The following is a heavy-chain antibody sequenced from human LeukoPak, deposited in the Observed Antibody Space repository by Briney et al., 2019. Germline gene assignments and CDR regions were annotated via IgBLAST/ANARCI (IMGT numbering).Heavy chain of an antibody. CDR1: GGSFSDYY. D-gene: IGHD3-22*01. CDR3: ARHGDASSPRADAFDI. V-gene: IGHV4-34*01. Sequence: SETLSLTCAVYGGSFSDYYWSWIRQPPGKGLEWIAEINHSGSTNHNPSLKSRVTISVDTSKNQFSLKLSSVTAVDTAVYYCARHGDASSPRADAFDIWGQGTMVTVSS. CDR2: INHSGST. J-gene: IGHJ3*02.